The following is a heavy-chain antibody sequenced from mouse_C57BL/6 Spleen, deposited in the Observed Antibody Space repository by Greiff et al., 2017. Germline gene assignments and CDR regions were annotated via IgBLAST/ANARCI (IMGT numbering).Heavy chain of an antibody. Sequence: QVQLQQSGAELVRPGASVKLSCKASGYTFTDYYINWVKQRPGQGLEWIARINPGSGNTYYNEKFKGKATLTAEKSSSTAYMQLSSLTSEDSAVYFCAREGSFDYWGQGTTLTVSS. CDR3: AREGSFDY. CDR1: GYTFTDYY. V-gene: IGHV1-76*01. J-gene: IGHJ2*01. CDR2: INPGSGNT. D-gene: IGHD3-3*01.